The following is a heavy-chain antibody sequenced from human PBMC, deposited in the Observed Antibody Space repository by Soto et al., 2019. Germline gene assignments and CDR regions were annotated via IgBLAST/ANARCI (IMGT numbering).Heavy chain of an antibody. J-gene: IGHJ4*02. CDR3: ARVPNYGDYDTVVDY. CDR1: GGSISSGDYY. V-gene: IGHV4-30-4*01. Sequence: SETLSLTCTVSGGSISSGDYYWSWIRQPPGKGLEWIGYIYYSGSTYYNPSLKSRVTISVDTSKNQFSLKLSSVTAADTAVYYCARVPNYGDYDTVVDYWGQGTLVTVSS. CDR2: IYYSGST. D-gene: IGHD4-17*01.